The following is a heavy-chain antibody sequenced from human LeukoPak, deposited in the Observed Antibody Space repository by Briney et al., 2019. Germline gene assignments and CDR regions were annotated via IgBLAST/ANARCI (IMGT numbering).Heavy chain of an antibody. CDR3: ARGSQRGYSYGYVDLRFDP. Sequence: SETLSLTCAVYGGSFSGYYWSWIRQPPGKGLEWIGSIYYSGSAYYNPSLKSRVTISVDTSKNQFSLKLSSVTAADTAVYYCARGSQRGYSYGYVDLRFDPWGQGTLVTVSS. V-gene: IGHV4-34*01. J-gene: IGHJ5*02. CDR1: GGSFSGYY. D-gene: IGHD5-18*01. CDR2: IYYSGSA.